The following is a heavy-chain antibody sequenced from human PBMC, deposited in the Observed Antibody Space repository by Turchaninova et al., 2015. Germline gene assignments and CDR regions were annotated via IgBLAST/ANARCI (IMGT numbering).Heavy chain of an antibody. CDR2: THRSGRH. CDR3: ARHGEGIFDY. D-gene: IGHD3-10*01. CDR1: GYSINTGYY. Sequence: QVQLQESGPGLVKPSETLSLTCDVSGYSINTGYYWGWIRQPPGKGLEWIGTTHRSGRHYSNPSLKSRVTSSVDTSKNQFSLKLSALTTAETAVYYGARHGEGIFDYWGQGTLVTVSS. V-gene: IGHV4-38-2*01. J-gene: IGHJ4*02.